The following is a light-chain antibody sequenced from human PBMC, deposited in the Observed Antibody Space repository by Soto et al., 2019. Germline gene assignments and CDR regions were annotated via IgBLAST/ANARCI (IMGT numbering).Light chain of an antibody. J-gene: IGLJ2*01. CDR3: QSYDSSLSGLV. CDR1: SSDIGASTF. Sequence: QSALTQPASVSESPGQSITISCTGTSSDIGASTFVSWYQQHPGKAPKLLIYEVSNRPSGVPDRFSGSKSGTSASLAITGLQAEDEADYYCQSYDSSLSGLVFGGGTKLTVL. CDR2: EVS. V-gene: IGLV2-14*03.